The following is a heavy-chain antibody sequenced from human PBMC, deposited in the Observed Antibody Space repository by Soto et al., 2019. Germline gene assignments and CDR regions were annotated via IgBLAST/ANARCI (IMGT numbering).Heavy chain of an antibody. CDR3: ARLEKYYDSGGYFDY. CDR2: IYSGDSDT. Sequence: PGESLKISCKGSGYSFTSYWIGWVRQMPGKGLELMGIIYSGDSDTRYSPSFQGQVTISVDKSTYTALLQWSSLKASDTAMYYCARLEKYYDSGGYFDYWGQGTLVTVSS. J-gene: IGHJ4*01. D-gene: IGHD3-22*01. V-gene: IGHV5-51*01. CDR1: GYSFTSYW.